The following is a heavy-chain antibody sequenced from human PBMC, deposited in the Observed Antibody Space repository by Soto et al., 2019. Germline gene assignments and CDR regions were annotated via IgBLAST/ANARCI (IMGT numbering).Heavy chain of an antibody. CDR1: GFSLSTSGVG. CDR2: VYWDDDK. D-gene: IGHD3-22*01. J-gene: IGHJ4*02. CDR3: AHISYYYDGSGFYDY. Sequence: QITLKESGPTLVKPTQTLTLTCTFSGFSLSTSGVGVGWIRQPPGKALEWLALVYWDDDKRYSPSLKSRLTITKEPSKNQVVLTITHLDPVDTATYFRAHISYYYDGSGFYDYWGQGTLGTVSS. V-gene: IGHV2-5*02.